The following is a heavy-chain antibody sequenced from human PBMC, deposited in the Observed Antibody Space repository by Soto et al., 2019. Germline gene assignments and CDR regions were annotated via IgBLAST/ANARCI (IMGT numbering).Heavy chain of an antibody. CDR2: IYSGGST. Sequence: GGSLRLSCAASGFTVSSNYMSWVRRAPGKGLEWVSVIYSGGSTYYADSVKGRFTISRDNSKNTLYLQMNSLRAEDTAVNYCARVLGITMVRGESWFDPWGQGTLVTVSS. D-gene: IGHD3-10*01. CDR3: ARVLGITMVRGESWFDP. V-gene: IGHV3-53*01. J-gene: IGHJ5*02. CDR1: GFTVSSNY.